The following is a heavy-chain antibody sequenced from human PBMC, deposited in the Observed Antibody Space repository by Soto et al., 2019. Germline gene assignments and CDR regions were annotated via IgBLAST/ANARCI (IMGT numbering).Heavy chain of an antibody. CDR3: ARNKNYYDSSGYYLVAWPTFDY. J-gene: IGHJ4*02. CDR2: INHSGST. V-gene: IGHV4-34*01. CDR1: GGSFNGYY. D-gene: IGHD3-22*01. Sequence: PSETLSLTCAVYGGSFNGYYWSWIRQPPGKGLEWIGEINHSGSTNYNPSLKSRVTISVDTSKNQFSLKLSSVTAADTAVYYCARNKNYYDSSGYYLVAWPTFDYWGQGTLVTVSS.